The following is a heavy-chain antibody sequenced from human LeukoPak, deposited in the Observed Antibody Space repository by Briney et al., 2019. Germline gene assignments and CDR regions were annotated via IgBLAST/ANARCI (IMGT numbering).Heavy chain of an antibody. CDR2: ISAYNGNT. Sequence: ASVKVSCKASGYTFTSYGISWVRQAPGQGLEWMGWISAYNGNTNYAQKLQGRVTMTTDTSTSTAYMELRSLRSDDTAVYYCAREGYCSGGSCYPLPPDYWGQGTLVTVSS. CDR3: AREGYCSGGSCYPLPPDY. D-gene: IGHD2-15*01. V-gene: IGHV1-18*01. J-gene: IGHJ4*02. CDR1: GYTFTSYG.